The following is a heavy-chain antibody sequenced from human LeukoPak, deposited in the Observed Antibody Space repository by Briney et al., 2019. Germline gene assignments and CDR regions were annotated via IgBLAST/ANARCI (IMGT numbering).Heavy chain of an antibody. CDR1: GGSISSGGYY. CDR3: ARGTYYYDSSGYYYIDY. J-gene: IGHJ4*02. Sequence: SETLSLTCTVSGGSISSGGYYWSWIRQHPGKGLEWIGYIYYSGSTYYNLSLKSRVTISVDTSKNQFSLKLSSVTAADTAVYYCARGTYYYDSSGYYYIDYWGQGTLVTVSS. D-gene: IGHD3-22*01. V-gene: IGHV4-31*03. CDR2: IYYSGST.